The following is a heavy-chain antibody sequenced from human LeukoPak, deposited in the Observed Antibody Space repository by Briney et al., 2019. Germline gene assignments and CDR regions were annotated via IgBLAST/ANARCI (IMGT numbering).Heavy chain of an antibody. CDR1: GFTFSSYG. J-gene: IGHJ4*02. CDR2: ISGSGGST. V-gene: IGHV3-23*01. Sequence: GGTLRLSCAASGFTFSSYGRSWVRQAPGKGLEWVSAISGSGGSTYYADSVKGRFTISRDNSKNTLYLQMNSLRAEDTAVYYCAKERNQRYGAFDYWGQGTLVTVSS. D-gene: IGHD4-17*01. CDR3: AKERNQRYGAFDY.